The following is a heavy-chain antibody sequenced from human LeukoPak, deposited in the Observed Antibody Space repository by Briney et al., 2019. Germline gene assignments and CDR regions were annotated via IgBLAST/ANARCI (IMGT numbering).Heavy chain of an antibody. CDR2: IYTSGST. CDR1: GGSISSYY. CDR3: ARTPGEIFGVVMYGDYYYHFMDV. V-gene: IGHV4-4*07. Sequence: SETLSLTCTVSGGSISSYYWSWIRQPAGKGLEWIGRIYTSGSTNYNPSLKSRVTMSVDTSTHPFSLKLSSVTAADTAVYYCARTPGEIFGVVMYGDYYYHFMDVWGKGTTVTVSS. J-gene: IGHJ6*03. D-gene: IGHD3-3*01.